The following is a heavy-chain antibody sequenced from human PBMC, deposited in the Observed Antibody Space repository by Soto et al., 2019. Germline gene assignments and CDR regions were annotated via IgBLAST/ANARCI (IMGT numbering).Heavy chain of an antibody. J-gene: IGHJ4*02. CDR1: GGSFSGYY. V-gene: IGHV4-34*01. CDR3: ARDKNTRLFDY. Sequence: QVQLQQWGAGLLKPSEILSLTCAVYGGSFSGYYWTWIRQPPGTGLEWIGEINHSGSTNYNPSLTSRVTTSVDTSKNQFSLKLNSVTAADTGVYYCARDKNTRLFDYWGQGTLVSVSS. D-gene: IGHD2-15*01. CDR2: INHSGST.